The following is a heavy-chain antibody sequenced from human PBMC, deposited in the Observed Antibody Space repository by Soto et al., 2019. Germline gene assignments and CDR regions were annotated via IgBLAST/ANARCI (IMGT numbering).Heavy chain of an antibody. V-gene: IGHV1-18*01. J-gene: IGHJ4*02. Sequence: ASVKVSCKASGYTFTSYAMHWVRQAPGQRLEWMGWISAYNGNTKYAQKLQGRVTMTTDTSTSTAYMELRSLRSDDTAVYYCARDRDELSAFDYWGQGTLVTVSS. CDR3: ARDRDELSAFDY. D-gene: IGHD1-26*01. CDR2: ISAYNGNT. CDR1: GYTFTSYA.